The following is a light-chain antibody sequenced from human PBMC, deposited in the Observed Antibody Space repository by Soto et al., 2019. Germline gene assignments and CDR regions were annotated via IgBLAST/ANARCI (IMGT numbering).Light chain of an antibody. CDR3: SSFATRNTWV. Sequence: QSALTQPPSASGSPGQSVTISCTGTSSDVGAYNYVSWYQQHAGKAPKLVIYEVTKRPSGVPDRFSGAKSANTASLTVSGLQAEDEADYSCSSFATRNTWVFGGGTKLTVL. CDR2: EVT. V-gene: IGLV2-8*01. CDR1: SSDVGAYNY. J-gene: IGLJ3*02.